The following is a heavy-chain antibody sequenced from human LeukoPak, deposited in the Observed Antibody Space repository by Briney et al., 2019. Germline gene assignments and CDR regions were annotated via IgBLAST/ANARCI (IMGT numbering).Heavy chain of an antibody. Sequence: ASVKVSCKASGDTFSSYAINWVRQATGQGLEWMGWMNPNTGNTGYAQKFQGRVTMTRNTSISTAYMELSSLRSEDTAVYYCARGLIPGRSYGLWYYYGMDVWGQGTTVTVSS. D-gene: IGHD5-18*01. V-gene: IGHV1-8*02. J-gene: IGHJ6*02. CDR2: MNPNTGNT. CDR3: ARGLIPGRSYGLWYYYGMDV. CDR1: GDTFSSYA.